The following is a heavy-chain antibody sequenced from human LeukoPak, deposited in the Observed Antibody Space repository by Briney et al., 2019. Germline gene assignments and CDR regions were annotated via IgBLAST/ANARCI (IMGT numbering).Heavy chain of an antibody. D-gene: IGHD2-15*01. J-gene: IGHJ4*02. CDR2: IYYGGRT. CDR3: ARHEDSSTPMDY. CDR1: GGSISSYY. Sequence: SETLSLTCTVSGGSISSYYWSWIRQPPGKGLEWIGYIYYGGRTSYNPSLKSRVTISADTSKNQFSLKLTSVTAADTAVYYCARHEDSSTPMDYWGQGTLVTVSS. V-gene: IGHV4-59*08.